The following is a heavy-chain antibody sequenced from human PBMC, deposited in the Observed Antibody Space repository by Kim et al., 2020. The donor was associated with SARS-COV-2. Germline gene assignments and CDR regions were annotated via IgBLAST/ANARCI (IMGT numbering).Heavy chain of an antibody. D-gene: IGHD3-22*01. J-gene: IGHJ2*01. Sequence: GGSLRLSCAASGFTFDDYAMHWVRQAPGKGLEWVSGISWNSGSIGYADSVKGRFTISRDNAKNSLYLQMNSLRAEDTALYYCVKAGGYYDSSGYWYFDLWGRGTLVTVSS. CDR1: GFTFDDYA. CDR2: ISWNSGSI. V-gene: IGHV3-9*01. CDR3: VKAGGYYDSSGYWYFDL.